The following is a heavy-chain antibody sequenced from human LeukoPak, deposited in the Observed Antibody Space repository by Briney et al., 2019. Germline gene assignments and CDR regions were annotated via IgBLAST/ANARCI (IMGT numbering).Heavy chain of an antibody. V-gene: IGHV3-23*01. D-gene: IGHD3-9*01. CDR1: GFTFSRYA. Sequence: GGSLRLSCAASGFTFSRYAMSGVRQAPGKGLEGVSDISGSGGSTYYADSVKGRFTISRDNAKNTLYLQMNSLRAEDTAVYYCAKDGLVLTGYYNYYYGMYVWGQGTTVTVSS. CDR2: ISGSGGST. J-gene: IGHJ6*02. CDR3: AKDGLVLTGYYNYYYGMYV.